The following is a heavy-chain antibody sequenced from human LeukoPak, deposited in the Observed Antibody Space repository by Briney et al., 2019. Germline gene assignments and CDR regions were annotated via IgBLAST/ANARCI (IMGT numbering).Heavy chain of an antibody. CDR3: ARSPKYGSGSYRGFDP. D-gene: IGHD3-10*01. CDR1: GGSISSYY. V-gene: IGHV4-59*01. CDR2: IYYSGST. Sequence: SETLSLTCTVSGGSISSYYWSWIRQPPGKGLEWIGYIYYSGSTNYNPSLKSRVTISVDTSKNQFSLKLSSVTAADTAVYYCARSPKYGSGSYRGFDPWGQGTLVTVSS. J-gene: IGHJ5*02.